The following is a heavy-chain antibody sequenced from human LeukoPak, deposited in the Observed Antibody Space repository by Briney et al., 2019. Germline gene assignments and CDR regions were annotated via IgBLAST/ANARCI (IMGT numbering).Heavy chain of an antibody. V-gene: IGHV3-9*01. J-gene: IGHJ6*02. Sequence: GGSLRLSCAASGFTFDDYAMHWVRQAPGKGLEWVSGISWNSGSIGYADSVKGRFTISRDNAKNSLYLQMNSLRAEDTALYYCAKDFKAVAGGMDVCGQGTTVTVSS. D-gene: IGHD6-19*01. CDR1: GFTFDDYA. CDR2: ISWNSGSI. CDR3: AKDFKAVAGGMDV.